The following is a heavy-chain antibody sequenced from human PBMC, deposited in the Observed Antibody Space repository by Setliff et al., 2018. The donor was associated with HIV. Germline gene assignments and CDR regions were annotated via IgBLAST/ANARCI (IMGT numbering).Heavy chain of an antibody. CDR3: VRHVWSDDFLVPGWFDS. J-gene: IGHJ5*01. V-gene: IGHV4-39*01. CDR2: VYYSGIT. Sequence: PSETLSLTCAVYGGSFSGYYWGWIRQPPGKGLEWIGSVYYSGITYYSSSLKSRVTVSVDTSRIQFSLKLTSVTAADTAVYKCVRHVWSDDFLVPGWFDSWSQGTLVT. CDR1: GGSFSGYY. D-gene: IGHD3-3*01.